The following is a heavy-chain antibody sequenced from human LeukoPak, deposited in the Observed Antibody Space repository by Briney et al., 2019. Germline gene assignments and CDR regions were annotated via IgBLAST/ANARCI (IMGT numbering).Heavy chain of an antibody. V-gene: IGHV4-59*01. CDR1: GGYISSYY. CDR2: IYYSGST. CDR3: ATVGANKDY. J-gene: IGHJ4*02. D-gene: IGHD1/OR15-1a*01. Sequence: SETLSLTCTVSGGYISSYYWSWIRQPPGKGLEWIGYIYYSGSTNYNPSLKSRVTISVDTSKNQFSLKLSSVTAADTAVYYCATVGANKDYWGQGTLVTVSS.